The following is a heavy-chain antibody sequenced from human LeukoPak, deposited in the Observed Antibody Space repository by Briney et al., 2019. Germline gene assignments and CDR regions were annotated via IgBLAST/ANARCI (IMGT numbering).Heavy chain of an antibody. Sequence: GGSLRLSCAASGFTFSSYSMNWVRQAPGKGLEWVSYISSSSSTIYYADSVKGRFTISRDNAKNSLYLQMNSLREEETAVYYXXRXLRXVVIAKKSFDYWGQGTLVTVSS. CDR3: XRXLRXVVIAKKSFDY. J-gene: IGHJ4*02. V-gene: IGHV3-48*02. CDR2: ISSSSSTI. CDR1: GFTFSSYS. D-gene: IGHD2-21*01.